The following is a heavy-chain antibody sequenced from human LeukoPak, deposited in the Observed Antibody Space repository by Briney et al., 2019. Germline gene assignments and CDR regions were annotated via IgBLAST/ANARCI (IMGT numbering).Heavy chain of an antibody. D-gene: IGHD4-17*01. CDR2: IYTSGST. CDR1: GGSISSGSYY. V-gene: IGHV4-61*02. Sequence: SQTLSLTCTVSGGSISSGSYYWSWIRQPAGTGLEWIGRIYTSGSTNYNPSLKSRVTISVDTSKNQFSLKLSSVTAADTAVYYCARDSGHGDSYYFDYWGQGTLVTVSS. J-gene: IGHJ4*02. CDR3: ARDSGHGDSYYFDY.